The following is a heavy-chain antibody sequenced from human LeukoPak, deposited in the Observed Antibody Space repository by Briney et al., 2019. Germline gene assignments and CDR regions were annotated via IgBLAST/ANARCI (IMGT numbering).Heavy chain of an antibody. Sequence: PSETLSLTCTVSGYSIGSISSTYYWGWVRQSPGKGLEWIVSIYHSGSTYYNPSLQSRVTISIDTSKNQFSLKLSSVTAADTAVYYCARLRVQNYGGNWGFDYWGQGTLVTVSS. D-gene: IGHD4-23*01. CDR1: GYSIGSISSTYY. V-gene: IGHV4-38-2*02. J-gene: IGHJ4*02. CDR3: ARLRVQNYGGNWGFDY. CDR2: IYHSGST.